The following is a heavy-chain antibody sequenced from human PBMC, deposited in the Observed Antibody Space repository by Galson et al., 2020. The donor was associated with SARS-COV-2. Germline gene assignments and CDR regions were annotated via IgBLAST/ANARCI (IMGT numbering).Heavy chain of an antibody. CDR1: GGPITSPTSY. V-gene: IGHV4-39*07. CDR2: IYHSGST. D-gene: IGHD3-22*01. CDR3: ARGNYYDTAGSIDAFDI. Sequence: ASETLSLTCTISGGPITSPTSYWGWIRQPPGKGLEWIGNIYHSGSTYYIPSHQSRVSISVDTSKNQLSLKLRSVTAADTAVYYCARGNYYDTAGSIDAFDIWGQGTVVTVYS. J-gene: IGHJ3*02.